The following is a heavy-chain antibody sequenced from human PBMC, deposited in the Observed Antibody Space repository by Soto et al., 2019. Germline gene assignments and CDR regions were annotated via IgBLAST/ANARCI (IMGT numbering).Heavy chain of an antibody. V-gene: IGHV1-69*01. CDR2: IIPIFGTA. CDR1: GGTFSSYA. D-gene: IGHD3-22*01. Sequence: QVQLVQSGAEVKKPESSVKVSCKASGGTFSSYAISWVRQAPGQGLEWMGGIIPIFGTANYAQKFQGRVTITADESTSTAYMELSSLRSEDTAVYYCARSTYYYDSSGYYYAHFDYWGQGTLVTVSS. J-gene: IGHJ4*02. CDR3: ARSTYYYDSSGYYYAHFDY.